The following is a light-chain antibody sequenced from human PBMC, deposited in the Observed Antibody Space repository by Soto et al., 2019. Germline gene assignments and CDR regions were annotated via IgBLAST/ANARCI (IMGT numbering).Light chain of an antibody. V-gene: IGKV1-5*03. J-gene: IGKJ4*01. CDR1: QSISRW. CDR2: GAS. CDR3: QQYSSSSVT. Sequence: DIQMTQSPSTPASVGDRVTITCRASQSISRWLAWYQQKPGKAPKLLIYGASSLESGVPSRFSGSGSGTEFTLTISSLLPDDFATYYCQQYSSSSVTFGGGTKAEI.